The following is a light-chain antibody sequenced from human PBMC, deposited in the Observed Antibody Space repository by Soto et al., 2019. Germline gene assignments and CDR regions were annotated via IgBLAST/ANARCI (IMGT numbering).Light chain of an antibody. CDR1: QSVFNH. CDR3: HQNSSTPLT. Sequence: DVQMTQSPSSLSASVGDSVTITCRASQSVFNHLSWFQQRPGKGPKLLIYDASSLHAGVPSRFRGSGSGTYFTLTISTVQPEDSAIYYCHQNSSTPLTFGGGTRVELK. CDR2: DAS. V-gene: IGKV1-39*01. J-gene: IGKJ4*01.